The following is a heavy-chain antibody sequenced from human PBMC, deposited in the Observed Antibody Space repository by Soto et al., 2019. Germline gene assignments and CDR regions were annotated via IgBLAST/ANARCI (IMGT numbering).Heavy chain of an antibody. CDR3: ARVAVPDTAMGYYYYGMDV. D-gene: IGHD5-18*01. CDR2: IYYSGST. J-gene: IGHJ6*02. Sequence: ASETLSLTCTVSGGSISSYYWSWIRQPPGKGLEWIGYIYYSGSTNYNPSLKSRVTISVDTSKNQFSLKLSSVTAEDTAVYYCARVAVPDTAMGYYYYGMDVWGQGTTVTVSS. V-gene: IGHV4-59*12. CDR1: GGSISSYY.